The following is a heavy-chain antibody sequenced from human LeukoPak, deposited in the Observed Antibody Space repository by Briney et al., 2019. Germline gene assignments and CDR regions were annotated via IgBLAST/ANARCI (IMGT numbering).Heavy chain of an antibody. V-gene: IGHV3-53*01. CDR1: GFTVSSNY. J-gene: IGHJ4*02. CDR3: AKVKTGYYMLDY. D-gene: IGHD3-9*01. CDR2: IYSGGST. Sequence: QTGGSLRLSCAASGFTVSSNYMSWVRQAPGKGLEWVSVIYSGGSTYYADSVKGRFTISRDNSKNTLYLQMNSLRAEDTAVYYCAKVKTGYYMLDYWGQGTLVTVSS.